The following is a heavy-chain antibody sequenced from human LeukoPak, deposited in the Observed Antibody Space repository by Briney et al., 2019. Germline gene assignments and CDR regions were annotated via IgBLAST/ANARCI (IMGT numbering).Heavy chain of an antibody. V-gene: IGHV4-34*01. CDR1: GESFSGYY. Sequence: SETLSLTCAVYGESFSGYYWSWIRQPPGKGLEWIGEINHSGSTNCNPSLKSRVTISLDTSKNQLSLKLSSVTAADTAVYYCARVVSSSSVTLNWFDPWGQGTLVTVSS. D-gene: IGHD6-13*01. J-gene: IGHJ5*02. CDR3: ARVVSSSSVTLNWFDP. CDR2: INHSGST.